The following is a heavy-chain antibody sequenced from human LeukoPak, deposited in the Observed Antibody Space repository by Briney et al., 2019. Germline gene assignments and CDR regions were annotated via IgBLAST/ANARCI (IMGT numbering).Heavy chain of an antibody. Sequence: GRSLRLSCAASGFTFSSYAMHWVRQAPGKGLEWVAVISYDGSNKYYADSVKGRFTISRDNSKNTLYLQMNSLRAEDTAVYYCAKDYTRNYYDSSGYWDDAFDIWGQGTMVTVSS. CDR2: ISYDGSNK. CDR3: AKDYTRNYYDSSGYWDDAFDI. D-gene: IGHD3-22*01. CDR1: GFTFSSYA. J-gene: IGHJ3*02. V-gene: IGHV3-30-3*01.